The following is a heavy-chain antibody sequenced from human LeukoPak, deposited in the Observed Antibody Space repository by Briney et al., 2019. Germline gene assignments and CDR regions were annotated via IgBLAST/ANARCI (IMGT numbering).Heavy chain of an antibody. CDR2: IRYDGSNK. V-gene: IGHV3-30*02. CDR1: GFTFSSYG. D-gene: IGHD3-10*01. CDR3: AKEKDYYGSGSYFNWFDP. J-gene: IGHJ5*02. Sequence: PGGSLRLSCAASGFTFSSYGMHWVRQAPGKGLEWVAFIRYDGSNKYYADSVKGRFTISRDNSKNTLYLQMNSLRAEDMAVYYCAKEKDYYGSGSYFNWFDPWGQGTLVTVSS.